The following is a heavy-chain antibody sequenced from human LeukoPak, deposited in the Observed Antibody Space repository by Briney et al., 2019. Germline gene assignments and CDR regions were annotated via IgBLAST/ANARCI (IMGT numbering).Heavy chain of an antibody. CDR2: ISGSGGST. J-gene: IGHJ3*02. V-gene: IGHV3-23*01. D-gene: IGHD2/OR15-2a*01. Sequence: GGALRLSCAASGFNLSSYAMIWVRQAPGKGLEWVSAISGSGGSTYYADSVKGRFTISRDNSKNTLYLQMNSLRAEDTAVYYCAKCKDFTPDAFDIWGQGTMVTVSS. CDR1: GFNLSSYA. CDR3: AKCKDFTPDAFDI.